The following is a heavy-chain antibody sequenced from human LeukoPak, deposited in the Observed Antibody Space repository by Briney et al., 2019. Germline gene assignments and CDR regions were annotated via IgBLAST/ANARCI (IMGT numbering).Heavy chain of an antibody. D-gene: IGHD2-15*01. CDR1: GGSISSYY. Sequence: SETLSLTCTVSGGSISSYYWSWIRQPPGKGLEWIGYIYYSGSTYYNPSLKSRVTISVDTSKNQFSLKLSSVTAADTAVYYCARGGCSGGSCFPLGYWGQGTLVTVSS. CDR2: IYYSGST. V-gene: IGHV4-59*12. CDR3: ARGGCSGGSCFPLGY. J-gene: IGHJ4*02.